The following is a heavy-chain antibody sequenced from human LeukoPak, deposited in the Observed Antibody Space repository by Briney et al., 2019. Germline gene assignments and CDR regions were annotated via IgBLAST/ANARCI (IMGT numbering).Heavy chain of an antibody. D-gene: IGHD4-17*01. Sequence: SETLSLTCTVSGGSISSGDYSWSWIRQPPGKGLEWIGYIYYSGSTYYNPSLKSRVTISVDTSKNQFSLKLSSVTAADTAVYYCASPAHYGDKPGADYWGQGTLVTVSS. V-gene: IGHV4-30-4*01. CDR1: GGSISSGDYS. CDR3: ASPAHYGDKPGADY. J-gene: IGHJ4*02. CDR2: IYYSGST.